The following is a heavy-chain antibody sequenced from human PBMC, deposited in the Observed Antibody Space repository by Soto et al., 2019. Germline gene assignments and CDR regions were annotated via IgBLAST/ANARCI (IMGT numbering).Heavy chain of an antibody. CDR1: GFTFSSYG. D-gene: IGHD1-26*01. Sequence: QVPLVESGGGVVQPGRSLRLSCAASGFTFSSYGMHWVRQAPGKGLEWVAVISYDGSNKYYADSVKGRFTISRDNSKSTLYRQMNSLRAEDTAMYYCAQDLLVVGLTPAYYWGQGTLVTVSS. V-gene: IGHV3-30*18. CDR3: AQDLLVVGLTPAYY. CDR2: ISYDGSNK. J-gene: IGHJ4*02.